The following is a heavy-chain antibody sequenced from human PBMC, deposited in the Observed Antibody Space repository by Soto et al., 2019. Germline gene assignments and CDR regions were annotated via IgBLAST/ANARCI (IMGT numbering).Heavy chain of an antibody. CDR3: ARSSGITFGGVIAQLDY. J-gene: IGHJ4*02. Sequence: EVQLVESGGGLVQPGGSLRLSCAASGFTFSSYSMNWVRQAPGKGLEWVSYISSSSSTIYYADSVKGRFTISRDNAKNSLYLKMNSLRAEDTAVYYCARSSGITFGGVIAQLDYWGQGTLVTVSS. CDR1: GFTFSSYS. D-gene: IGHD3-16*02. V-gene: IGHV3-48*01. CDR2: ISSSSSTI.